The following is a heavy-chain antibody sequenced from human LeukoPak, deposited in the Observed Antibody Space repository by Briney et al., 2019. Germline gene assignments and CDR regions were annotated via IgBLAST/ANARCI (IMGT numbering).Heavy chain of an antibody. J-gene: IGHJ4*02. CDR2: INQDGSEK. CDR1: GFTFRSFW. CDR3: AKERLAAR. D-gene: IGHD2-15*01. V-gene: IGHV3-7*01. Sequence: GGSLRPSCAASGFTFRSFWMTWVRQAPGKGLEWVAGINQDGSEKYYVDSVKGRFTISRDNAMSSLHLQMNSLRAEDTAVYYCAKERLAARWGQGTLVTVSS.